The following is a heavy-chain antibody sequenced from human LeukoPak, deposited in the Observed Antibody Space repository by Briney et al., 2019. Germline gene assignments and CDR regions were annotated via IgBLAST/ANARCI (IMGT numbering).Heavy chain of an antibody. CDR2: IIPSFGTA. CDR3: ATPRAGSGYYYYFDY. V-gene: IGHV1-69*01. D-gene: IGHD3-22*01. Sequence: SVKVSCKASGGTFSSYAISWVRQAPGQGLEWMGGIIPSFGTANYAHKFQGRVTITADESTSTAYMELSSLRSEDTAVYYCATPRAGSGYYYYFDYWGQGTLVTVSS. J-gene: IGHJ4*02. CDR1: GGTFSSYA.